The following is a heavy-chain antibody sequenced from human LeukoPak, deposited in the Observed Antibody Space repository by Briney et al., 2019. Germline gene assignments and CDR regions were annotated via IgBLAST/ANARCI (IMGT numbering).Heavy chain of an antibody. CDR3: AKDRTVTTPLKWFDP. CDR2: ISGSGGST. CDR1: GLTFSSYA. V-gene: IGHV3-23*01. J-gene: IGHJ5*02. D-gene: IGHD4-17*01. Sequence: PGGSLRLSCAASGLTFSSYAMSWVRQAPGKGLEWVSAISGSGGSTYYADSVKGRFTISRGNSKNTLYLQMNSLRAEDTAVYYCAKDRTVTTPLKWFDPWGQGTLVTVSS.